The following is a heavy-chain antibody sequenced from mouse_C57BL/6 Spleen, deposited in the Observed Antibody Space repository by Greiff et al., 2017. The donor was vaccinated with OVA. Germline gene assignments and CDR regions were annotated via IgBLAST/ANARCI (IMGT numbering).Heavy chain of an antibody. Sequence: EVKLVESGGGLVKPGGSLKLSCAASGFTFSSYAMSWVRQTPEKRLEWVATISDGGSYTYYPDNVKGRFTISRDNAKNNLYLQMSHLKSVDTAMYYCASNYGSSPLYYAMDYWGQGTSVTVSS. CDR3: ASNYGSSPLYYAMDY. CDR2: ISDGGSYT. J-gene: IGHJ4*01. CDR1: GFTFSSYA. D-gene: IGHD1-1*01. V-gene: IGHV5-4*03.